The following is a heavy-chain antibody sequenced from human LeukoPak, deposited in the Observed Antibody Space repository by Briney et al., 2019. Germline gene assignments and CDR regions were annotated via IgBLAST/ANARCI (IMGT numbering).Heavy chain of an antibody. CDR2: IKSKSDGGTT. CDR1: GFTVSTAGFTFNNAW. CDR3: TTDLLDH. V-gene: IGHV3-15*01. Sequence: GGSLRLSCAASGFTVSTAGFTFNNAWMSWVRQAPGKGLEWVGRIKSKSDGGTTDYGAPVKGRFTFSRDDSKNTVYLQMNSLKTEDTAVYYCTTDLLDHWGQGTLVTVSS. J-gene: IGHJ5*02.